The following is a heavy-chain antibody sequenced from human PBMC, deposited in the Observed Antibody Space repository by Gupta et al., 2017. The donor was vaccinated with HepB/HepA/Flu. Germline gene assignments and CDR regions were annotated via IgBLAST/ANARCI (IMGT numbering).Heavy chain of an antibody. CDR1: GFTFSSYG. Sequence: QVQLVESGGGVVQPGRSLRLSCAASGFTFSSYGMHWVRQAPGKGLEWVAVISYDGSNKYYADSVKGRFTISRDNSKNTLYLQMNSLRAEDTAVYYCATSPLWFGEDPWFDPWGQGTLVTVSS. D-gene: IGHD3-10*01. CDR3: ATSPLWFGEDPWFDP. CDR2: ISYDGSNK. V-gene: IGHV3-30*03. J-gene: IGHJ5*02.